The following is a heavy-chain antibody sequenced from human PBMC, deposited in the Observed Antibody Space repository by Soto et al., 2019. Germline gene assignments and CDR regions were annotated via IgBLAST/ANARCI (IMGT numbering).Heavy chain of an antibody. D-gene: IGHD3-10*01. CDR2: IHTGGKT. V-gene: IGHV3-53*02. Sequence: QLVESGGGLIQPGGSLRLSCAASGFTVTRNYMTWVRLTPGKGLERVSTIHTGGKTYYTDSVKGRFTVSRDESKNTLHLQMNTLRVEDTAVYYCATGGSKRVRGAIVEVFHLEFWGRGTVVTVSS. CDR1: GFTVTRNY. CDR3: ATGGSKRVRGAIVEVFHLEF. J-gene: IGHJ4*02.